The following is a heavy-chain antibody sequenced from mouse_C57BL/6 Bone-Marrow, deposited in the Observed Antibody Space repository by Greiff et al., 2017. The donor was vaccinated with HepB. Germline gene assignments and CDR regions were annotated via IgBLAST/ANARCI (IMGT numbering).Heavy chain of an antibody. CDR3: ARSRYYYGSSPAWFAY. CDR2: INPSNGGT. CDR1: GYTFTSYW. J-gene: IGHJ3*01. D-gene: IGHD1-1*01. Sequence: QVQLQQPGTELVKPGASVKLSCKASGYTFTSYWMHWVKQRPGQGLEWIGNINPSNGGTNYNEKFKSKATLTVDKSSSTAYMQLSSLTSEDSAVYYCARSRYYYGSSPAWFAYWGQGTLVTVSA. V-gene: IGHV1-53*01.